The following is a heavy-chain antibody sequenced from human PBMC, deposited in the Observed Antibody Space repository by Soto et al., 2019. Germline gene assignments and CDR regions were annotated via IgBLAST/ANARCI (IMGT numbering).Heavy chain of an antibody. CDR1: GYTFTSYY. CDR3: AGVGPHDAFEI. J-gene: IGHJ3*02. Sequence: ASVKVSCKASGYTFTSYYMHWVRQAPGQGLEWMGIINPSGGSTSYAQKFQGRVTMTRDTSTSTVYMELSSLRSGDTAVYYCAGVGPHDAFEIWGQGTMVTVSS. CDR2: INPSGGST. V-gene: IGHV1-46*01. D-gene: IGHD3-16*01.